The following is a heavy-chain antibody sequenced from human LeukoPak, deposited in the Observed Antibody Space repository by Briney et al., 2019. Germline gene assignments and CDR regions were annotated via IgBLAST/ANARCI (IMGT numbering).Heavy chain of an antibody. Sequence: ASVKVSCKASGYTFTSYYMHWVRQAPGQGLEWMGIINPSGGSTSYAQKFQGRVTMTRDTSTRTVYMALSSLRSEDTAVYYCARGSAFVTTVTTAVYWGQETLVTVSS. D-gene: IGHD4-17*01. CDR1: GYTFTSYY. V-gene: IGHV1-46*01. CDR3: ARGSAFVTTVTTAVY. CDR2: INPSGGST. J-gene: IGHJ4*02.